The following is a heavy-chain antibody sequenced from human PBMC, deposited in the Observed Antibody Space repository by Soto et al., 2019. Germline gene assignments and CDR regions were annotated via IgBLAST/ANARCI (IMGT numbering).Heavy chain of an antibody. CDR1: GFTFSSYS. CDR2: ISSSSSYI. Sequence: PGGSLRLSCAASGFTFSSYSMNWVRQAPGKGLEWVSSISSSSSYIYYADSVKGRFTISRDNAKNSLYLQMNSLRAEDTAVYYCARGVAVAGIKARNYYGLYYYGMDVWGQGTTVTVSS. CDR3: ARGVAVAGIKARNYYGLYYYGMDV. J-gene: IGHJ6*02. V-gene: IGHV3-21*01. D-gene: IGHD6-19*01.